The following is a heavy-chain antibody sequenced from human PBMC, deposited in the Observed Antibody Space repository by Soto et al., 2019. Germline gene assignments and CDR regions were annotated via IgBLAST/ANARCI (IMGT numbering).Heavy chain of an antibody. CDR1: GSSINSYY. V-gene: IGHV4-59*08. CDR2: VYYTGRT. D-gene: IGHD3-9*01. Sequence: SETLSLTCTVSGSSINSYYWSWIRQPPGKGLEWIGYVYYTGRTTYNPSLKSRVTISVDRTKNQFSLKLSSVTAADTAVYYCVRQTYESVTGYYTPTWFVPWGQGTLVNVSS. J-gene: IGHJ5*02. CDR3: VRQTYESVTGYYTPTWFVP.